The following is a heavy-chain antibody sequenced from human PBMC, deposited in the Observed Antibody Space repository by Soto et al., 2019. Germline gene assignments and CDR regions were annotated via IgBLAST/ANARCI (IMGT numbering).Heavy chain of an antibody. CDR3: ARARTTVTTVDRNAFDI. D-gene: IGHD4-17*01. Sequence: PSETLSLTCAVYGGSFSGYYWSWIRQPPGKRLEWIGEINHSGSTNYNPSLKSRVTISVDTSKNQFSLKLSSVTAADTAVYYCARARTTVTTVDRNAFDIWGQGTMVTVSS. CDR2: INHSGST. V-gene: IGHV4-34*01. J-gene: IGHJ3*02. CDR1: GGSFSGYY.